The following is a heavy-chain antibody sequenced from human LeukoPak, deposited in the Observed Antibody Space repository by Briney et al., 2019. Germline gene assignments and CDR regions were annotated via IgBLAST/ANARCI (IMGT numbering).Heavy chain of an antibody. CDR3: ASHSLGAEDAFDI. J-gene: IGHJ3*02. D-gene: IGHD1-26*01. V-gene: IGHV4-34*08. CDR1: GFTFSDYY. Sequence: PGGSLRLSCAASGFTFSDYYMSWIRQPPGKGLEWIGEINHSGSTNYNPSLKSRVTISVDTSKNQFSLKLSSVTAEDTAVYYCASHSLGAEDAFDIWGQGTMVTVSS. CDR2: INHSGST.